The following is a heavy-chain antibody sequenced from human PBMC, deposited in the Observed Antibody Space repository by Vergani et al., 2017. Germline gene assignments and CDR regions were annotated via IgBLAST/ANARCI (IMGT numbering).Heavy chain of an antibody. Sequence: EVQLVESGGGLLQLGGPLRLSCAAPGFTFSSYDMHWVRQATGKGLEWVSAIGTAGDTYYPGSVKGRFTISRENAKNSLYLQMNSLRAGDTAIYYCARAVSTTVGDPPGYWGQGTLVTVSS. J-gene: IGHJ4*02. V-gene: IGHV3-13*01. CDR2: IGTAGDT. D-gene: IGHD4-23*01. CDR1: GFTFSSYD. CDR3: ARAVSTTVGDPPGY.